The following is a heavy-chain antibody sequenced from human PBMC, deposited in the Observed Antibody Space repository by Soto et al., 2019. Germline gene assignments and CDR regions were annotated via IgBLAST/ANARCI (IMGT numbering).Heavy chain of an antibody. Sequence: QVQLVQSGAEVKKPGASVKVSCKASGYTFTSYYMHWVRQAPGQGLEWRGIINPSGGSTSYAQKVQGRVPMTRDTSTSTVYMELSSLRSEDTAAYYCARYRSGWYRGFDYWGQGTLVTVSS. CDR3: ARYRSGWYRGFDY. D-gene: IGHD6-19*01. V-gene: IGHV1-46*01. CDR2: INPSGGST. CDR1: GYTFTSYY. J-gene: IGHJ4*02.